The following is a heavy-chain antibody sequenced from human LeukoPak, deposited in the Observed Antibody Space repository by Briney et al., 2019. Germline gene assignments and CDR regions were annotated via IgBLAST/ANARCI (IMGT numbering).Heavy chain of an antibody. J-gene: IGHJ4*02. V-gene: IGHV4-39*01. Sequence: SETLSLTCTVSAGSISSRSNYWGWIRQPPGKGLEWIGSIFYGGRTYYNPSLKSRVTISVDTSNNQFSLNLNSVTAADTAVYYCAKYMVATMFDYWGQGALVTVSS. D-gene: IGHD5-12*01. CDR3: AKYMVATMFDY. CDR1: AGSISSRSNY. CDR2: IFYGGRT.